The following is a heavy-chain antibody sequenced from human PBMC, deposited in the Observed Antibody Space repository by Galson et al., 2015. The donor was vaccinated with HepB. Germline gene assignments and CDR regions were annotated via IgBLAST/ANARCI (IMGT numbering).Heavy chain of an antibody. Sequence: SLRLSCAASGFTFRSHAMSWVRQAPGKGLEWVSTFNNRAGVGDPFSADPVKGRFTISSDNSKNILYLQMSSLEVEDTAVYYCARASRYGTTLHGANDYWGQGALVIVSS. J-gene: IGHJ4*02. V-gene: IGHV3-23*01. CDR1: GFTFRSHA. CDR2: FNNRAGVGDP. D-gene: IGHD3-16*02. CDR3: ARASRYGTTLHGANDY.